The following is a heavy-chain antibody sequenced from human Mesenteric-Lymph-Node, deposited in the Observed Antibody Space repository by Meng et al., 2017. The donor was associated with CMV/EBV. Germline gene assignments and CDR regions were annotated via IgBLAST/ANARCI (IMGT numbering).Heavy chain of an antibody. V-gene: IGHV3-49*04. CDR2: IRSKEYGGTT. CDR1: GFTFSSYW. CDR3: TIFWSAYLNY. Sequence: GESLKISCAASGFTFSSYWMSWVRQAPGKGLEWVGFIRSKEYGGTTQYAASVNDRFIISRDDSKSIAYLQMNSLKTEDTAVYFCTIFWSAYLNYWGQGTLVTVSS. J-gene: IGHJ4*02. D-gene: IGHD3-3*01.